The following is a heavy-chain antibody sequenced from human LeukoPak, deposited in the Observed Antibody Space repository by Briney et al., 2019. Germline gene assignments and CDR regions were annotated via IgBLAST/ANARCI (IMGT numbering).Heavy chain of an antibody. CDR1: GGSISSYY. CDR3: ARTSATGGTYFDY. D-gene: IGHD1-26*01. CDR2: VYPSGVT. V-gene: IGHV4-4*07. Sequence: PSETLSLTCTVSGGSISSYYWSWIRQPAGEGLEWIGRVYPSGVTHYNPSLKSRVTMSVDTSKNQFSLKLTSVTAADTAVYFCARTSATGGTYFDYWGQGTLVTVSS. J-gene: IGHJ4*02.